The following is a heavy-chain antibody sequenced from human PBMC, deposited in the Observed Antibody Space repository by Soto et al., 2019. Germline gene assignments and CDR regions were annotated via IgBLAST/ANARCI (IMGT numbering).Heavy chain of an antibody. CDR1: GGSISNSNYF. Sequence: SETLSLTCTVSGGSISNSNYFWGWIRQPPGKGLEWIGTIYYSGSAYYNPSLKSRVTISVDTSKNQFSLKLISVTAADTAVYYCARERPDGSRLDPWGQGTLVTVSS. V-gene: IGHV4-39*02. D-gene: IGHD6-13*01. J-gene: IGHJ5*02. CDR3: ARERPDGSRLDP. CDR2: IYYSGSA.